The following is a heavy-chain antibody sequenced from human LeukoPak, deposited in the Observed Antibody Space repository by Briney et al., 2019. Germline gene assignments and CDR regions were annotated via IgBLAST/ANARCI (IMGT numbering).Heavy chain of an antibody. D-gene: IGHD3-22*01. CDR3: ASRYRGRCDSSGYRDY. V-gene: IGHV4-4*02. CDR2: IYHSGST. Sequence: PSGTLSLTCAVSGGSISSSNWWSWVRQPPGKGLAWIGEIYHSGSTNYNPSLKSRVTISVDKSKNQFSLKLSSVTAADTAVYYCASRYRGRCDSSGYRDYWGQGTLVTVSS. J-gene: IGHJ4*02. CDR1: GGSISSSNW.